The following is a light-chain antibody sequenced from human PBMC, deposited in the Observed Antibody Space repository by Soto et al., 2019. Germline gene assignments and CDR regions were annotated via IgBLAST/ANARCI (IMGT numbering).Light chain of an antibody. Sequence: QAVLTQPPSASGTPGKRVTISCSGSSSNIGSNTVNWYQQLPGTAPKLLISSNNQRPSGVPDRFSGSKSGTSASLAISGLQSEDEADYYCAAWDDSLNGLVFGGGTKLTVL. CDR3: AAWDDSLNGLV. CDR1: SSNIGSNT. J-gene: IGLJ2*01. V-gene: IGLV1-44*01. CDR2: SNN.